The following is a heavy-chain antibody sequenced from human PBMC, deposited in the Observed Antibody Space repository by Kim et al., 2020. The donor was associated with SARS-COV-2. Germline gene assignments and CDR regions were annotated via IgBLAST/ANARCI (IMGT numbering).Heavy chain of an antibody. D-gene: IGHD3-22*01. Sequence: ADLVNGRFPISSENAKNSLYLQMNSLRDEDMAVYYCARDSSGYYSRYFDYWGQGTLVTVSS. V-gene: IGHV3-21*01. J-gene: IGHJ4*02. CDR3: ARDSSGYYSRYFDY.